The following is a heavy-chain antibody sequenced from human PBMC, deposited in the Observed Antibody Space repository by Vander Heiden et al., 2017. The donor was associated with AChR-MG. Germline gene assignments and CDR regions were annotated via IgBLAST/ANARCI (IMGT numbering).Heavy chain of an antibody. Sequence: QVHLVAPGGGVVQPGRSLRLSCGTSGFTFNNYAFHWVRQAPGKGLEWVAVISDDGIYKSYSDSVKGRFTISRDNSKNTLYLQMNSLRAEDTAVYSCARDDNGEVDVMDYWGQGTLVTVSS. CDR3: ARDDNGEVDVMDY. V-gene: IGHV3-30-3*01. J-gene: IGHJ4*02. D-gene: IGHD4-17*01. CDR1: GFTFNNYA. CDR2: ISDDGIYK.